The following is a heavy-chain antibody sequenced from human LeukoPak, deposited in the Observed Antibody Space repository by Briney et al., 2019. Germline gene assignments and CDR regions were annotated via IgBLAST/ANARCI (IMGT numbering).Heavy chain of an antibody. J-gene: IGHJ4*02. Sequence: SETLSLTCAVSGGSISSYYWSWIRQPAGKGLEWIGRIYTSGTTNYNPSLKSRVTMSVDTSKNQFSLKLSSVTAADTAVYYCARAMVGYSYGYFDYWGQGTLVTVSS. V-gene: IGHV4-4*07. CDR1: GGSISSYY. CDR2: IYTSGTT. D-gene: IGHD5-18*01. CDR3: ARAMVGYSYGYFDY.